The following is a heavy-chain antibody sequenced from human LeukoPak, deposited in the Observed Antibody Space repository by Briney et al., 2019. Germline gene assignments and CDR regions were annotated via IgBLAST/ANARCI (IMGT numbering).Heavy chain of an antibody. Sequence: SGTLSLTCAVSGGSISSSNWWSWVRQPPGKGLEWIGRIYYSGSTYYNPSLKSRVTISVDTSKNQFSLKLSSVTAADTAVYYCAGQANVVVTAIGLDWFDPWGQGTLVTVSS. D-gene: IGHD2-21*02. CDR1: GGSISSSNW. J-gene: IGHJ5*02. CDR3: AGQANVVVTAIGLDWFDP. V-gene: IGHV4-4*02. CDR2: IYYSGST.